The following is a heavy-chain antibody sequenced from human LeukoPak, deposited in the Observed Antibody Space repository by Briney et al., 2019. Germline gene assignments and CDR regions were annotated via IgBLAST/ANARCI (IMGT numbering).Heavy chain of an antibody. CDR2: INPNSGGT. J-gene: IGHJ4*02. V-gene: IGHV1-2*02. D-gene: IGHD3-3*01. CDR1: GYTFTGYY. Sequence: GASVKVSCKASGYTFTGYYMHWVRQAPGQGLEWMGWINPNSGGTNYAQKFQGRVTMTRDTSISTAYMELSRLRSDDTAVYYCARVPHPNAPDYDFWSGYYLVYWGQGTLVTVSS. CDR3: ARVPHPNAPDYDFWSGYYLVY.